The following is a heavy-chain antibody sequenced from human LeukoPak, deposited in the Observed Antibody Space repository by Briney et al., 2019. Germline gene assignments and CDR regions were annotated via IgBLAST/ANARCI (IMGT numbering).Heavy chain of an antibody. CDR3: ARERGSAGSTSCYYCYYYMDV. V-gene: IGHV3-7*01. J-gene: IGHJ6*03. Sequence: PGGSLRLSCTASGFTSSSYWMSWVRQAPGKGLEWVANMRQDGSEEYYVDSVRGRFTISRDNANNPLYLQMNSLRAEDTAVYYCARERGSAGSTSCYYCYYYMDVWGKGTTVTVSS. D-gene: IGHD2-2*01. CDR1: GFTSSSYW. CDR2: MRQDGSEE.